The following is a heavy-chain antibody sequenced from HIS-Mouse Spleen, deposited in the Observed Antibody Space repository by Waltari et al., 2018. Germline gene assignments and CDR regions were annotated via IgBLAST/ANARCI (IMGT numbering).Heavy chain of an antibody. Sequence: QLQLQESGPGLVKPSETLSLTCPVSGGPIRSSGYYWGWIRQPPGKGLEWIGSIYYSGSTYYNPSLKSRVTISVDTSKNQFSLKLSSVTAADTAVYYCAREIPYSSSWYDWYFDLWGRGTLVTVSS. V-gene: IGHV4-39*07. CDR3: AREIPYSSSWYDWYFDL. CDR1: GGPIRSSGYY. J-gene: IGHJ2*01. D-gene: IGHD6-13*01. CDR2: IYYSGST.